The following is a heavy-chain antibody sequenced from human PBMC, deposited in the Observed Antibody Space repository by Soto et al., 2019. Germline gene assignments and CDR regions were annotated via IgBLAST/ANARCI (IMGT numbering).Heavy chain of an antibody. D-gene: IGHD3-16*01. Sequence: GGSLRLSCSTSGFTFWNFAMAWVRQGPGKGLEWVSTVNDRGGSTYYADSVKGRFTISRDDSENTLHLQMSSLRADDTAIYYCARWGSGTNFYYHYAMDVWGQGTTVTVSS. CDR2: VNDRGGST. CDR1: GFTFWNFA. CDR3: ARWGSGTNFYYHYAMDV. V-gene: IGHV3-23*01. J-gene: IGHJ6*02.